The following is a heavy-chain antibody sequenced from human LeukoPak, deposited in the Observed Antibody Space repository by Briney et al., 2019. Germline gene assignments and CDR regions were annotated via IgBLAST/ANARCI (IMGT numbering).Heavy chain of an antibody. Sequence: SETLSLTCAVYGGSFSGYYWSWIRQPPGKGLEWIGEINHSGSTNYSPSLKSRVTISVDTSKNQFSLKLSSVTAADTAVYYCARGASAAGTETPYLDYWGQGTLVTVSS. CDR1: GGSFSGYY. J-gene: IGHJ4*02. CDR2: INHSGST. D-gene: IGHD6-13*01. V-gene: IGHV4-34*01. CDR3: ARGASAAGTETPYLDY.